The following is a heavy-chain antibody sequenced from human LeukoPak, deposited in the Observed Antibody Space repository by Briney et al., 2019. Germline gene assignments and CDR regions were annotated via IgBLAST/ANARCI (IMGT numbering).Heavy chain of an antibody. V-gene: IGHV3-53*01. J-gene: IGHJ2*01. CDR2: LYIVIDT. D-gene: IGHD3-10*01. CDR1: GFTASTNY. Sequence: GRSLRLSCAPSGFTASTNYMNWVRQAPGKGLEWVSILYIVIDTYYANSVKGRFTISRDSSKNILSLQMTNLRAEDTAVYYCARVGDHFHWYLDLWGRGTLVTVSS. CDR3: ARVGDHFHWYLDL.